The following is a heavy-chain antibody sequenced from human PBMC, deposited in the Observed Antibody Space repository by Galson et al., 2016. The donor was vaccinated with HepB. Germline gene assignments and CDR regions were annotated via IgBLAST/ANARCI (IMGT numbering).Heavy chain of an antibody. CDR2: ISRSSSLI. CDR1: GFSFNTYG. J-gene: IGHJ2*01. Sequence: SLRLSCAASGFSFNTYGMHWVRQAPGKGLEWISSISRSSSLIYYADSVTGRFTISKDNAKRSLYLQMNSLRVEDTAVYYCVREGGYCYGDSCRYFDLWGRGTVLTVSS. D-gene: IGHD2-15*01. V-gene: IGHV3-21*01. CDR3: VREGGYCYGDSCRYFDL.